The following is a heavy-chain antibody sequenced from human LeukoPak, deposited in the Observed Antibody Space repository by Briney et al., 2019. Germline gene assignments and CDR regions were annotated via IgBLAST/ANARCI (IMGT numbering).Heavy chain of an antibody. CDR1: GYSFTSNW. CDR3: ARQGCSSTSCHTIDY. J-gene: IGHJ4*02. D-gene: IGHD2-2*02. CDR2: SFPGDSNT. V-gene: IGHV5-51*01. Sequence: GESLKISCKASGYSFTSNWIAWVRQMPGKGLEMMGISFPGDSNTRYSPSFQGQVTISVDKSISAAYLQWSSLKASDTARYYCARQGCSSTSCHTIDYWGQGTLVTVSS.